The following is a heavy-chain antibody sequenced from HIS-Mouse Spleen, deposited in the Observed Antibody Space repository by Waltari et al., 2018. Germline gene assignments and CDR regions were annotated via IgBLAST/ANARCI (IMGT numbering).Heavy chain of an antibody. CDR3: AREIPYSSSWYDWYFDL. CDR1: GGSISSSSYY. D-gene: IGHD6-13*01. J-gene: IGHJ2*01. CDR2: IYCSGST. Sequence: QLQLQESGPGLVKPSETLSLTCTVSGGSISSSSYYWGWIRQPPGQGLEWFVSIYCSGSTYYNPSLKSRVTISVDTSKNQFSLKLSSVTAADTAVYYCAREIPYSSSWYDWYFDLWGRGTLVTVSS. V-gene: IGHV4-39*07.